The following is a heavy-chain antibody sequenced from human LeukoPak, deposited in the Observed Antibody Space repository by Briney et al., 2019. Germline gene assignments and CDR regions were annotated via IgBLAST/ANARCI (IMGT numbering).Heavy chain of an antibody. CDR1: GFTFSDYS. J-gene: IGHJ4*02. CDR3: ARDWRTQVLHPYYFEY. CDR2: ISSVSGYI. D-gene: IGHD3-16*01. Sequence: GGSLRLSCAASGFTFSDYSMNWVRQAPGRGLEWVSFISSVSGYIYYADSVKDRFTISRDNARNSLCLQMNRLRAEDTAVYYCARDWRTQVLHPYYFEYWGQGVLVTVSS. V-gene: IGHV3-21*01.